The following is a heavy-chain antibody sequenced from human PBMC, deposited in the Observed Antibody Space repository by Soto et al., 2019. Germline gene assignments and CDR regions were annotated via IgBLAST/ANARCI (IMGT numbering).Heavy chain of an antibody. J-gene: IGHJ6*02. D-gene: IGHD1-26*01. CDR1: GYTFTSYA. V-gene: IGHV1-18*01. Sequence: ASVKVSCKASGYTFTSYAISWVRQAPGQGPEWMGWISARNTNTNYAQNFQGRVTMTTDTSTSTAYMELRGLRSDDTALYYCVKDQIIWERDYAYNGMDVWGQGTTVTVSS. CDR2: ISARNTNT. CDR3: VKDQIIWERDYAYNGMDV.